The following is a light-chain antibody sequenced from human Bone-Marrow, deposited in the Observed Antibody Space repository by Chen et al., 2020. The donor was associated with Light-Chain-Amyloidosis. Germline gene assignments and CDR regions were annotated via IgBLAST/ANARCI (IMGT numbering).Light chain of an antibody. V-gene: IGKV3D-11*01. CDR2: DTS. CDR1: QGVSSY. CDR3: QQRTNWQYT. J-gene: IGKJ2*01. Sequence: EIVLTQSPATLSLSPGERATLSCRASQGVSSYLAWYQQKPGQAPRLLIYDTSNRATGIPARFSGSGPGTDFTLTISSLEPEDSAVYYCQQRTNWQYTFGQGTKLVIK.